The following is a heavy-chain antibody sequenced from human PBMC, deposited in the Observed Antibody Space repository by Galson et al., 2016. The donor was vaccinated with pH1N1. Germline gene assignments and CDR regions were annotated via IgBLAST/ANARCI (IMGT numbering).Heavy chain of an antibody. Sequence: SLRLSCAASGFTVTDNYMNWVRRAPGKGLEWVSVIYSGGTTHFADSVKGRFAISRDSSTNTMYLQMNSLRVEDTAVYYCARERGNYPDDSLDVWGHGTMVTV. CDR3: ARERGNYPDDSLDV. CDR1: GFTVTDNY. CDR2: IYSGGTT. D-gene: IGHD3-16*02. J-gene: IGHJ3*01. V-gene: IGHV3-53*01.